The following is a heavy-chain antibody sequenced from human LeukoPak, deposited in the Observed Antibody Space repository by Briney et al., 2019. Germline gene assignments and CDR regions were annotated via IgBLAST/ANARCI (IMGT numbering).Heavy chain of an antibody. D-gene: IGHD3-16*01. J-gene: IGHJ5*02. Sequence: PSGTLSLTCAVSGGSITSSNWWSWVRQPPGKGLEWIGEIYYTGNTNYNPSLKSRVTISVDKSNNQFSLNLSSVTAADTAVYYCAKSNAWDWFDPWGQGTLVTVSS. CDR1: GGSITSSNW. CDR2: IYYTGNT. V-gene: IGHV4-4*02. CDR3: AKSNAWDWFDP.